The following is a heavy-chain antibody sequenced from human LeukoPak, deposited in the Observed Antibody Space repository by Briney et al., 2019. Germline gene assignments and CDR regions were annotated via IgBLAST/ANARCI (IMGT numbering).Heavy chain of an antibody. J-gene: IGHJ4*02. CDR1: GGSFSGYY. D-gene: IGHD3-22*01. V-gene: IGHV4-34*01. Sequence: SETLSLTCAVYGGSFSGYYWSWIRQPPGKGLEWLGEINHSGSTNYNPSLKSRVTISVDTSKNQFSLKLSSVTAADTAVYYCARGRPDYYDSSGYYFGFDYWGQGTLVTVSS. CDR2: INHSGST. CDR3: ARGRPDYYDSSGYYFGFDY.